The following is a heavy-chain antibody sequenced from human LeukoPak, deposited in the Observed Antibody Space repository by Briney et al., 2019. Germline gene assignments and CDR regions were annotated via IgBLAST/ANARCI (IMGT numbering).Heavy chain of an antibody. CDR2: INSDGSST. J-gene: IGHJ2*01. CDR3: ARVPGYCSGGSCYGWYFDL. Sequence: PGGSLRLSCAASGFTFSSYWMHWVRQAPGKGLVWVSRINSDGSSTSYADSVKGQFTISRDNAKNTLYLQMNSLGAEDTAVYYCARVPGYCSGGSCYGWYFDLWGRGTLVTVSS. V-gene: IGHV3-74*01. CDR1: GFTFSSYW. D-gene: IGHD2-15*01.